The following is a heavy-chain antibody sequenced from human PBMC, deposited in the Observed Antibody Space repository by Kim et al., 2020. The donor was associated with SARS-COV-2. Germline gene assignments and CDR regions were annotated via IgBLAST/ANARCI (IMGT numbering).Heavy chain of an antibody. J-gene: IGHJ6*02. V-gene: IGHV4-30-4*01. CDR3: ARRYYHDSPGYSQYYYSLMDV. CDR1: GGSISSGDYY. D-gene: IGHD3-22*01. Sequence: SETLSLTCSVSGGSISSGDYYWTWIRQPPGKGLEWIGYIYYSGSTSYNPSLKSRIIISVDTSKNQFSLKLSSVTAADTAVYYCARRYYHDSPGYSQYYYSLMDVWGQGTAVIVSS. CDR2: IYYSGST.